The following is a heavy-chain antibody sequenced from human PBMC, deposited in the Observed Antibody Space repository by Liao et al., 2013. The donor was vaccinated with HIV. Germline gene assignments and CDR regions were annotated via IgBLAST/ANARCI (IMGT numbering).Heavy chain of an antibody. CDR3: ARARLRYCSSTSCYSNWFDP. Sequence: QVQLQESGPSLVKPSETLSLTCTVSGGSISGHYWSWIRQPAGKGLEWIGRIYTSGSTNYNPSLKSRVTISVDTSKNQFSLKLSSVTAADTAVYYCARARLRYCSSTSCYSNWFDPWGQGTLVTVSS. J-gene: IGHJ5*02. D-gene: IGHD2-2*01. CDR2: IYTSGST. CDR1: GGSISGHY. V-gene: IGHV4-4*07.